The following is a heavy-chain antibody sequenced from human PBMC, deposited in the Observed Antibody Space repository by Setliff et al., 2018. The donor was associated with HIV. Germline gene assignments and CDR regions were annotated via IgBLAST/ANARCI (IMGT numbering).Heavy chain of an antibody. D-gene: IGHD3-10*01. CDR3: ARGTGGHYYYYYYMDV. CDR1: GFPFSVHG. CDR2: IWYDGGTK. J-gene: IGHJ6*03. Sequence: GGSLRLSCEASGFPFSVHGMHWVRQSPGKGLEWLAVIWYDGGTKYYADSLQGRFTISRDNAKNSLYLQMNSLRAEDTAVYYCARGTGGHYYYYYYMDVWGKGTTVTVSS. V-gene: IGHV3-33*01.